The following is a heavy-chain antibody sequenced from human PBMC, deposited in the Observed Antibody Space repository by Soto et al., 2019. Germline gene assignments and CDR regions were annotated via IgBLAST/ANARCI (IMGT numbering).Heavy chain of an antibody. CDR2: ISSSSSYI. D-gene: IGHD1-26*01. Sequence: GESXRLSCSASGFTFIIYSIKLFRQAPGKGLEWVSSISSSSSYIYYADSVNGRFTISRDNAKNSLYLQMNSLRAEDTAVYYCARSKAYSGSPRGFASWGQGTLVTAPQ. V-gene: IGHV3-21*01. J-gene: IGHJ4*02. CDR1: GFTFIIYS. CDR3: ARSKAYSGSPRGFAS.